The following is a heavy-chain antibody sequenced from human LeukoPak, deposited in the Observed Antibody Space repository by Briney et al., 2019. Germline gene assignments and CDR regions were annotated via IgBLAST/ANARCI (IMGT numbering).Heavy chain of an antibody. Sequence: SETLSLTCTVSGGSISNYYWNWIRQPPGKGLEWIGYIYYTGNTNYNPSLKSRVTISVDTSKNQFSLKLSSVTAADTAVYYCARLLPRYCSSTSCYQDYWGQGTLVTVSS. CDR1: GGSISNYY. J-gene: IGHJ4*02. D-gene: IGHD2-2*01. V-gene: IGHV4-59*12. CDR2: IYYTGNT. CDR3: ARLLPRYCSSTSCYQDY.